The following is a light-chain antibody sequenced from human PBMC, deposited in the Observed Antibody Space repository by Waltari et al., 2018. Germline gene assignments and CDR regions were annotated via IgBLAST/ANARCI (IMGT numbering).Light chain of an antibody. CDR3: MQALQTPLT. V-gene: IGKV2-28*01. CDR2: LRS. J-gene: IGKJ4*01. CDR1: HSLLQSNGYNY. Sequence: DIVLTQSPLTLAVTPGEPASISCRSSHSLLQSNGYNYLDWYLQKPGQSPRLLIYLRSNRAAGVPDRFSGRGSGTDFTLKISRVEAEDVGVYYCMQALQTPLTFGGGTKVEIK.